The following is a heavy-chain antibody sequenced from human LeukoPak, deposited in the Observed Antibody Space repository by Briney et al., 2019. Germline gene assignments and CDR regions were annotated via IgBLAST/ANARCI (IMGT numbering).Heavy chain of an antibody. CDR2: ISSGSSYI. J-gene: IGHJ5*02. CDR3: ARAVGAGYCSSTSCYINWFDP. V-gene: IGHV3-21*01. D-gene: IGHD2-2*03. Sequence: PGGSLRLSCAASGFTFSSYSMNWVRQAPGKGLEWVSSISSGSSYIYYADSVKGRFTISRDNAKNSLYLQMNSLRAEDTAVYYCARAVGAGYCSSTSCYINWFDPWGQGTLVTVSS. CDR1: GFTFSSYS.